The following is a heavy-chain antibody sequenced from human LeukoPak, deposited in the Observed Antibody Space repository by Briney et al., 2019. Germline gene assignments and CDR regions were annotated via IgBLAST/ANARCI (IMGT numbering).Heavy chain of an antibody. J-gene: IGHJ4*02. CDR1: GFTFDDYA. V-gene: IGHV3-9*01. D-gene: IGHD1-26*01. CDR3: AKASSWELQPSVDY. CDR2: ISWNSGSI. Sequence: PGRSLRLSCAASGFTFDDYAMHWVRQAPGKGLEWVSGISWNSGSIGYADSVKGRFTISRDNAKNSLYLQMNSLRAEDTALYYCAKASSWELQPSVDYWGQGTLVTVSS.